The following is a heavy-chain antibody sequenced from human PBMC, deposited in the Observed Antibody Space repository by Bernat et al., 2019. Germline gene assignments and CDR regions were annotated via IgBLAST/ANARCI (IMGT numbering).Heavy chain of an antibody. CDR2: IYDSGST. V-gene: IGHV4-31*03. Sequence: QVQLQESGPGLVKPSQTLSLTCTVSGGSSSSGSYYWSWIRQHPGRGLEWIGYIYDSGSTYYNLSLKSRVTISVDTSMNQFSLKLSSVTAADTAVYYCARRYGDYWGQGTLVTVSS. D-gene: IGHD1-1*01. J-gene: IGHJ4*02. CDR1: GGSSSSGSYY. CDR3: ARRYGDY.